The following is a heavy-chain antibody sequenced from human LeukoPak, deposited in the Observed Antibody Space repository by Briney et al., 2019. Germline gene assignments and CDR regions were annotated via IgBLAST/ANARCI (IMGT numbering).Heavy chain of an antibody. CDR2: IYYCGTT. CDR3: ARDSYGSGSNHDY. D-gene: IGHD3-10*01. V-gene: IGHV4-39*07. Sequence: SETLPLTCTVSGGSIRSTSYYWGWLRQPPGKGLEWIVNIYYCGTTYYNPSLKSRVTISVDTTKNHFSLSLTSVTVADTAVYYCARDSYGSGSNHDYWGQGTLVTVSS. J-gene: IGHJ4*02. CDR1: GGSIRSTSYY.